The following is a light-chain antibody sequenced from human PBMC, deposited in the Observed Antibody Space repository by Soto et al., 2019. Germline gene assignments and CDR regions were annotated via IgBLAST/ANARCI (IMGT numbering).Light chain of an antibody. CDR3: CSYAGSSTDV. CDR1: SSDVGGYNL. CDR2: EVS. Sequence: QSALTQPASVSGSPGQSITISCTGTSSDVGGYNLVSWYQQHPGNAPKVMIYEVSKRPSGVSNRFSGSKSGNTASLTISGLQAEDEADYYCCSYAGSSTDVFGAGTKLTVL. V-gene: IGLV2-23*02. J-gene: IGLJ1*01.